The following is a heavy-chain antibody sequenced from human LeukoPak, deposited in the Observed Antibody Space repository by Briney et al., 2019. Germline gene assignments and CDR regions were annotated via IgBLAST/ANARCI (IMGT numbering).Heavy chain of an antibody. Sequence: GGSLRLPCAASGFTFSSYAMHWVRQAPGKGLEWVAVISYDGSNKYYADSVKGRFTISRDNSKNTLYLQMNSLRAEDTAVYYCARGVVPAAPYNWFDPWGQGTLVTVSS. CDR2: ISYDGSNK. D-gene: IGHD2-2*01. J-gene: IGHJ5*02. V-gene: IGHV3-30-3*01. CDR1: GFTFSSYA. CDR3: ARGVVPAAPYNWFDP.